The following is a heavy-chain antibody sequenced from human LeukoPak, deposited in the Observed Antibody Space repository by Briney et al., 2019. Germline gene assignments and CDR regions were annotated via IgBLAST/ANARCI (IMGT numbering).Heavy chain of an antibody. D-gene: IGHD4-23*01. CDR3: ARDSGTTVGYFDY. CDR1: GFTVSTNY. CDR2: IYSGGNT. J-gene: IGHJ4*02. Sequence: PGGSLRLSCAASGFTVSTNYMSWVRQAPGRGLEWVSAIYSGGNTYYADYVKGRFTISRDNSKNTLYLQMNSLRADDTAVYYCARDSGTTVGYFDYWGQGTLVTVSS. V-gene: IGHV3-66*01.